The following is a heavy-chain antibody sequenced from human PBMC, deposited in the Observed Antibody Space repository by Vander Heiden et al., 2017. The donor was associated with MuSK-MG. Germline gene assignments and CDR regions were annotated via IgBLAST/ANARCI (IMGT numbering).Heavy chain of an antibody. Sequence: EVQLVESGGGLVTPGGSLRLSCAASEFTSSSYSMSWVRQAPGKGLEWVSSISSSSSYIYYADSVKGRFTISRDNAKNSLYLQMNSLRAEDTAVYYCARDQGRIYGYWGQGTLVTVSS. D-gene: IGHD3-10*01. CDR3: ARDQGRIYGY. CDR1: EFTSSSYS. CDR2: ISSSSSYI. J-gene: IGHJ4*02. V-gene: IGHV3-21*01.